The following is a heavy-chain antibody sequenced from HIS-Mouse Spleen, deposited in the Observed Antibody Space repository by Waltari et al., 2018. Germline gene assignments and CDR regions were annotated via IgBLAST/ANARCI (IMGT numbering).Heavy chain of an antibody. Sequence: QLQLQESGPGLVKPSETLSLTCPVSGGSISSSSYYWGWIRQPQGKGLEWIGSIHYSGSTYYNPSLKSRVTISVDTSKNQFSLKLSSVTAADTAVYYCAREIPYSSSWYDWYFDLWGRGTLVTVSS. D-gene: IGHD6-13*01. CDR3: AREIPYSSSWYDWYFDL. CDR2: IHYSGST. CDR1: GGSISSSSYY. V-gene: IGHV4-39*07. J-gene: IGHJ2*01.